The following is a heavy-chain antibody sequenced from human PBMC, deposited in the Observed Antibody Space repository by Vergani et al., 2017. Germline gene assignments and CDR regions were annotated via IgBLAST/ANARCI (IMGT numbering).Heavy chain of an antibody. CDR3: ARDLGLGYFDL. Sequence: QVQLVQSGAEVKKPGSSVKVSCKASGGTFSSYAISWVRQAPGQGLEWMGGINPNSGGTNYAQKFQGWVTMTRDTSISTAYMELSRLRSDDTAVYYCARDLGLGYFDLWGRGTLVTVSS. J-gene: IGHJ2*01. CDR1: GGTFSSYA. V-gene: IGHV1-2*04. D-gene: IGHD6-19*01. CDR2: INPNSGGT.